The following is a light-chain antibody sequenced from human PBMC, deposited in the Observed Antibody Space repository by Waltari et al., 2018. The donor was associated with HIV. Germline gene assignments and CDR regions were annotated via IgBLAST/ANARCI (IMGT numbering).Light chain of an antibody. J-gene: IGLJ2*01. Sequence: SSELTQDPAVSVALGQTVRITCQGGSLRSYYASWYQQKPGQAPVLVIYGKNNRPSGIPDRFSGSSSGNTASLTITGAQAEDEADYYCNSRDSSVNHLVVFGGGTKLTVL. V-gene: IGLV3-19*01. CDR2: GKN. CDR3: NSRDSSVNHLVV. CDR1: SLRSYY.